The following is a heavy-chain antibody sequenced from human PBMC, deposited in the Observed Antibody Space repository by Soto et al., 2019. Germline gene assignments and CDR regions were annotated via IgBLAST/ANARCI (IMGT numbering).Heavy chain of an antibody. Sequence: EVQLVESGGGLVQPGGSLRLSCAASGFTFSDHYMDWVRQAPGKGLEWVGRTRNKANSYTTVYAESVKGRFAVSRDESRDSLFLQMDSLKTEDTGVYYCVRASHYGSGSWNFDRWGQGTLVSVSS. V-gene: IGHV3-72*01. CDR2: TRNKANSYTT. CDR1: GFTFSDHY. D-gene: IGHD3-10*01. CDR3: VRASHYGSGSWNFDR. J-gene: IGHJ4*02.